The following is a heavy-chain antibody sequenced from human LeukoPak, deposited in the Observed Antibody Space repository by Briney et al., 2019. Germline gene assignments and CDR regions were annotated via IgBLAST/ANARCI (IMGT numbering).Heavy chain of an antibody. Sequence: SETLSLTCAVYGGSFSGYYWSWIRQPPGKGLEWIGEINHSGSTNYNPSLKSRVTISVDTSKNQFSLKLSSVTAADTAVYYCARGDTFRVYYDSSGYYKLDYWGQGTLVTVSS. V-gene: IGHV4-34*01. J-gene: IGHJ4*02. CDR2: INHSGST. CDR1: GGSFSGYY. CDR3: ARGDTFRVYYDSSGYYKLDY. D-gene: IGHD3-22*01.